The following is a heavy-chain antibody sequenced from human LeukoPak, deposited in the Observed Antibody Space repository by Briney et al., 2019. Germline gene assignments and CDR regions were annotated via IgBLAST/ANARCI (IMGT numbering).Heavy chain of an antibody. V-gene: IGHV4-4*07. D-gene: IGHD3-10*01. J-gene: IGHJ4*02. CDR1: GGSISSYY. Sequence: PSETLSLTCTVFGGSISSYYWSWIRQPAGKGLEWIGRMYTSGSTNYNPSLKSRVTMSVDTSKNQFSLKLSSVTAADTAVYYCARDTVYYFGSGNYLYYFDYWGQGTLATVSS. CDR3: ARDTVYYFGSGNYLYYFDY. CDR2: MYTSGST.